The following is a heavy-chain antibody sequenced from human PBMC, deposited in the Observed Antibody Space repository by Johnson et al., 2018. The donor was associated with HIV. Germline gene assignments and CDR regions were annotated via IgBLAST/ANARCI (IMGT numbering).Heavy chain of an antibody. V-gene: IGHV3-30*04. CDR1: GFTFRTYA. J-gene: IGHJ3*02. D-gene: IGHD3-10*01. CDR2: ISYDGSNK. Sequence: QVQLVESGGGVVQPGRSLRLSCAVSGFTFRTYAMHWVRQAPGKGLEWVAVISYDGSNKNHADSVKGRFTISRDNSKNTLYLQMNSLKTEDTAVYYCTDGESFFDIWGQGTMVTVSS. CDR3: TDGESFFDI.